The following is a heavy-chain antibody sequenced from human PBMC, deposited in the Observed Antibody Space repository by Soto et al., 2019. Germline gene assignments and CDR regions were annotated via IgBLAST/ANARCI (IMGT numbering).Heavy chain of an antibody. CDR2: IYYSGST. V-gene: IGHV4-59*08. CDR3: ARHKGRIAVAGFNY. CDR1: GGSISSYY. D-gene: IGHD6-19*01. J-gene: IGHJ4*02. Sequence: SETLSLTCTVSGGSISSYYWSWFRQPPGKGLEWIGYIYYSGSTNYNPSLKSRVTISVDTSKNQFSLKLSSVTAADTAVYYCARHKGRIAVAGFNYWGQGTLVTVSS.